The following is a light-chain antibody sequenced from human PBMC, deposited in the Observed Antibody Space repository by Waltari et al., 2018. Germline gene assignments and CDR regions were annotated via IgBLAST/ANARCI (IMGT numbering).Light chain of an antibody. Sequence: QSALTQPPSVSGSPGPSVTISCPGRRSEVGCYHRFSWYQQSPGTAPKLMIYEVTNRPSGVPDRFSGSKSGNTASLTISGLQAEDEADYYCSSYTSSSTLGVFGGGTKLTVL. CDR3: SSYTSSSTLGV. CDR1: RSEVGCYHR. V-gene: IGLV2-18*02. J-gene: IGLJ2*01. CDR2: EVT.